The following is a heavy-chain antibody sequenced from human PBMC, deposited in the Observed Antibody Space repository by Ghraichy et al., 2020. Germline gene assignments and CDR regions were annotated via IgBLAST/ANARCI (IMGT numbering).Heavy chain of an antibody. V-gene: IGHV3-23*01. J-gene: IGHJ4*02. Sequence: GGSLRLSCAASGFTFSNYAMSWVRQAPGKGLEWVSIIGGSGDSTFYADSVKGRFTISRDNSKNTLYLQINSLRAEDTAVFYCARVRSDYMIMFGGVTNWGQGTLVTVSS. CDR1: GFTFSNYA. CDR2: IGGSGDST. CDR3: ARVRSDYMIMFGGVTN. D-gene: IGHD3-16*01.